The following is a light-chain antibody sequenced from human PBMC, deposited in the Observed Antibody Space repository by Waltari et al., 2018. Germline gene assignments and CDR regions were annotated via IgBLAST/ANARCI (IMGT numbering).Light chain of an antibody. CDR2: GES. CDR3: QHYLRLPVT. Sequence: EIVLTQPPGTLSLSLGARATVSCRASQRVSRALAWYQQKPGQAPRLLIYGESNRATGIPDRFSGSGSGTDFSLTISRLEPDDFAVYYCQHYLRLPVTFGQGTTVEI. V-gene: IGKV3-20*01. J-gene: IGKJ1*01. CDR1: QRVSRA.